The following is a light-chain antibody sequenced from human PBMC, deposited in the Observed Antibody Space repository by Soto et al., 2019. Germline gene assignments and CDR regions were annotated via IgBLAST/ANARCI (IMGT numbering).Light chain of an antibody. CDR1: SSDVGGYNY. Sequence: QSVLTQPPSASGSPGQSVTISCTGTSSDVGGYNYVSRYQQHPGKAPKLMIYEVSKRPSGVPDRFSGSKSGNTASLTVSGLQAEDEADYYCSSYAGSNKYVVFGGGTKLTVL. V-gene: IGLV2-8*01. J-gene: IGLJ2*01. CDR2: EVS. CDR3: SSYAGSNKYVV.